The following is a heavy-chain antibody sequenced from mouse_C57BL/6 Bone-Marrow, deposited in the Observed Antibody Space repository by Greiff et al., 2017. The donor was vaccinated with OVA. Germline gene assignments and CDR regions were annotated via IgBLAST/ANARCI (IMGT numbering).Heavy chain of an antibody. CDR3: TSYYSNYDYAMDY. J-gene: IGHJ4*01. V-gene: IGHV14-4*01. D-gene: IGHD2-5*01. CDR1: GFNIQDDY. CDR2: IDPENGDP. Sequence: EVKLVASGAELVRPGASVKLSCTASGFNIQDDYMHWVKPRPEQGLEWIGWIDPENGDPDYASKFQGKATITADTSSHPAYLQLSSLTSEDTAVYYCTSYYSNYDYAMDYWGQGTSVTVSS.